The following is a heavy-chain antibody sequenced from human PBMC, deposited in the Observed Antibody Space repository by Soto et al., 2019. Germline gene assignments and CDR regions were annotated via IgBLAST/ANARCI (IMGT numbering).Heavy chain of an antibody. CDR3: ARDALSRDSI. D-gene: IGHD3-22*01. Sequence: QVQLQESGPGLVTPSQTLSLTCTVSGGSISSGAYYWSWIRQHPGKGLEWIGYISYSGSTYYNPSLESRVTISVDTSKNQFSLKLSSVTAADMAVYYCARDALSRDSIWGQGTLVTVSS. CDR1: GGSISSGAYY. CDR2: ISYSGST. V-gene: IGHV4-31*03. J-gene: IGHJ4*02.